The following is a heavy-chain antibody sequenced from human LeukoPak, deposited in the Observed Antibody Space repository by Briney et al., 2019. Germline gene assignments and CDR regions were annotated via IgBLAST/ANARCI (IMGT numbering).Heavy chain of an antibody. CDR3: ARTTRSYYGSGSAIDY. V-gene: IGHV4-39*01. Sequence: SETLSLTCTVSGGSISSSSYYWGWIRQPPGKGLEWIGSIYYSGSTYYNPSLKSRVTISVDTSKNQFSLKLSSVTAADTAVYYCARTTRSYYGSGSAIDYWGQGTLVTVSS. CDR2: IYYSGST. CDR1: GGSISSSSYY. J-gene: IGHJ4*02. D-gene: IGHD3-10*01.